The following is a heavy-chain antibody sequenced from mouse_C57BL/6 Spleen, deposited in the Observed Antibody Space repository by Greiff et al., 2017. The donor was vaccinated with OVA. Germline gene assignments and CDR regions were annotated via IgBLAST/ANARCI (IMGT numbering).Heavy chain of an antibody. Sequence: QVQLQQPGAELVKPGASVKLSCKASGYTFTSYWMQWVKQRPGQGLEWIGEIDPSDSYTNYNQKFKGKATLTVDTSSSTAYMQLSSLTSEDSAVYYCARRDYDQFAYWGQGTLVTVSA. CDR1: GYTFTSYW. CDR3: ARRDYDQFAY. CDR2: IDPSDSYT. V-gene: IGHV1-50*01. D-gene: IGHD2-4*01. J-gene: IGHJ3*01.